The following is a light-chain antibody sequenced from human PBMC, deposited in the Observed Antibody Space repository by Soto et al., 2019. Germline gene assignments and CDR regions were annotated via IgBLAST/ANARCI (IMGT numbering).Light chain of an antibody. Sequence: DIQMTQSPPSLSASVGDRVTITCRASQSISKFLNWYQQKRGKAPTLLIYAASSLQSGVPSRFSGSGSGTDFSLTISSLQPEDFATYWCQQSFSSDWTFGQGTTVEIK. V-gene: IGKV1-39*01. CDR1: QSISKF. CDR3: QQSFSSDWT. J-gene: IGKJ1*01. CDR2: AAS.